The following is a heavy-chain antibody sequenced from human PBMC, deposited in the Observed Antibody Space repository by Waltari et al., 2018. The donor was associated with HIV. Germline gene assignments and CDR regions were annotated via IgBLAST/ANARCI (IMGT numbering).Heavy chain of an antibody. CDR3: AREYCSSTSCSPNGRLGAFDI. V-gene: IGHV4-4*07. J-gene: IGHJ3*02. CDR1: GGSIRSYY. D-gene: IGHD2-2*01. CDR2: IYTSGST. Sequence: QVQLQESGPGLVKASETLSLTCTVSGGSIRSYYWSWIRQPAGKGLEWIGRIYTSGSTNYNSSLKSRVTMSIDTSKNQFFLKLSSVTAADTAVYYCAREYCSSTSCSPNGRLGAFDIWGQGTMVTVSS.